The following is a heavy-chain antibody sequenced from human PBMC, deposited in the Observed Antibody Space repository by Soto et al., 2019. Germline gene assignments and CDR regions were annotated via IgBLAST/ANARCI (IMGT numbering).Heavy chain of an antibody. V-gene: IGHV4-4*01. Sequence: TLSLTCTVSGDSITSSYWWSWVRQPPGRGLEWIGKISHTGTTYYNPSLESRITISVEKSKNQFSLKLTSVTAADTAVYFCARDRGSGSYYPYYYYAMDVWGQGTTVTVSS. CDR3: ARDRGSGSYYPYYYYAMDV. CDR2: ISHTGTT. CDR1: GDSITSSYW. J-gene: IGHJ6*02. D-gene: IGHD3-10*01.